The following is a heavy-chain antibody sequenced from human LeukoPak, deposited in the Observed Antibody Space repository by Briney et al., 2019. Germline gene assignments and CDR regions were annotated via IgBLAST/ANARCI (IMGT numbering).Heavy chain of an antibody. Sequence: VKGSCKISGGSFRTYPISWVRPAPGQGLEWMGGLTQFFRRTNYTQNFQGRLTNSTDESSPPPYMELSSLRTDDTAVYYCATSGSGRSWDWFAPWGQGTLLIVSS. V-gene: IGHV1-69*05. J-gene: IGHJ5*02. CDR2: LTQFFRRT. D-gene: IGHD3-10*01. CDR1: GGSFRTYP. CDR3: ATSGSGRSWDWFAP.